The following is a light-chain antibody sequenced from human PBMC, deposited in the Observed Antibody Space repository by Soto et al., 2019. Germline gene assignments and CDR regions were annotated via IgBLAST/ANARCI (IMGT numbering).Light chain of an antibody. CDR2: GVN. V-gene: IGLV2-14*01. Sequence: QSVLAQPASVSGSPGQSITITCTGTSSDIYAYNYVSWYQQHPGKAPKVVISGVNIRPSGVSSRFSGSKSGNTASLTISGLQAEDEAEYFCGSYAGSDPFVFGTGTKVTVL. J-gene: IGLJ1*01. CDR1: SSDIYAYNY. CDR3: GSYAGSDPFV.